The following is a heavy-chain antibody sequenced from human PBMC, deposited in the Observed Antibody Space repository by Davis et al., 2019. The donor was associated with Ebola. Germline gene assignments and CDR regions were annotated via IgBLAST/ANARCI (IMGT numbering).Heavy chain of an antibody. CDR2: IKRKTDGGTT. CDR3: TTLSTVTTIYFDL. V-gene: IGHV3-15*01. J-gene: IGHJ2*01. D-gene: IGHD4-17*01. Sequence: GGSLRLSCVASGFTLNNAWMSWVRQAPGKGLEWVGHIKRKTDGGTTDYAAPVKDRFAISRDDSKNTLYLQMNSLKIEDTAVYYCTTLSTVTTIYFDLWGRGTLVTVSS. CDR1: GFTLNNAW.